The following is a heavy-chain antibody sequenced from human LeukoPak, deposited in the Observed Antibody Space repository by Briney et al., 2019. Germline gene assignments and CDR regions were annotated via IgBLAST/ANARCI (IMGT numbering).Heavy chain of an antibody. CDR2: IIPIFGTA. D-gene: IGHD1-26*01. Sequence: ASVKVSCKASGGTFSSYAISRVRQAPGQGLEWMGGIIPIFGTANYAQKFQGRVTITADESTSTAYMELSSLRSEDTAVYYCARASYWELWFPFDYWGQGTLVTVSS. CDR1: GGTFSSYA. V-gene: IGHV1-69*13. J-gene: IGHJ4*02. CDR3: ARASYWELWFPFDY.